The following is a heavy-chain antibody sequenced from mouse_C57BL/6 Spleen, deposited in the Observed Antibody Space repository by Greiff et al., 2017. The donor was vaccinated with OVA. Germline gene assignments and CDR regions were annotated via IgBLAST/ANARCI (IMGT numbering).Heavy chain of an antibody. CDR2: INPSNGGT. J-gene: IGHJ2*01. Sequence: VQLQQPGTELVKPGASVKLSCKASGYTFTSYWMHWVKQRPGQGLEWIGNINPSNGGTNYNEKFKSKATLTVDKSSSTAYMQLSSLTSEDSAVYYCARGIYYGSSLSYYFDYWGQGTTLTVSS. D-gene: IGHD1-1*01. CDR1: GYTFTSYW. CDR3: ARGIYYGSSLSYYFDY. V-gene: IGHV1-53*01.